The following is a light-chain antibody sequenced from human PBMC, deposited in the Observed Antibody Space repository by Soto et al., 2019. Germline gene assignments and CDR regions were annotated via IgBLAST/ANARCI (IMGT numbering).Light chain of an antibody. J-gene: IGKJ5*01. CDR2: NAS. V-gene: IGKV3-11*01. CDR1: QSVSTF. CDR3: QQRGDWPPIT. Sequence: EIVLTQSPATLSLSPVERAILSCRASQSVSTFLAWFQQKPVQPPRLLIYNASNRTTGIPARFSGSGSGTDFTLTISSLEPEDFAVYYCQQRGDWPPITFGQGTRLEIK.